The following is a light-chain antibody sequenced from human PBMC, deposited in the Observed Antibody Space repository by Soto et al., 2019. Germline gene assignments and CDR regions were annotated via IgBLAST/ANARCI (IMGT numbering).Light chain of an antibody. CDR1: SSNIGAGRD. V-gene: IGLV1-40*01. CDR3: QSYGTSLSGLDV. Sequence: QSVLTQPPSVSGAPGQRVIISCTGSSSNIGAGRDVHWYRQFPGEAPKFLISDSNHRPSGVPDRFSVSKSGASASLAITGLRAEDEGDYCCQSYGTSLSGLDVFGTGTKVTVL. CDR2: DSN. J-gene: IGLJ1*01.